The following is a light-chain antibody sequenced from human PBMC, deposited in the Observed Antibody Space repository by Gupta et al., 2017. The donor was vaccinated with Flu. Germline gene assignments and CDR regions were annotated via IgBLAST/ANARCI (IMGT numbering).Light chain of an antibody. CDR2: GTS. CDR1: QSVRNSY. J-gene: IGKJ1*01. V-gene: IGKV3-20*01. Sequence: LPQLPGTLSLPSGARATFSCSASQSVRNSYLAWYQQQLGQAPTLLIYGTSRRATGILDRFIGSGGCTDFSLPIIRLEPEEFAVYYCQQYDPSPPWTFGQGTKVEIK. CDR3: QQYDPSPPWT.